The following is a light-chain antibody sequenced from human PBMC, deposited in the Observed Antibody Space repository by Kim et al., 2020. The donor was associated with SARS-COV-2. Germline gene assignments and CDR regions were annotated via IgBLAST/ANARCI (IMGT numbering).Light chain of an antibody. CDR2: LGS. J-gene: IGKJ1*01. CDR3: MHALQPPWT. V-gene: IGKV2-28*01. CDR1: QSLLHSNGYNY. Sequence: DIVMTQSPLSLPVTPGEPASISCRSSQSLLHSNGYNYLDWYLQKPGQSPQLLIYLGSNRASGVPDRFSGSGSGTDFTLKISRVEAEDVGVYYCMHALQPPWTFGQGTKVDIK.